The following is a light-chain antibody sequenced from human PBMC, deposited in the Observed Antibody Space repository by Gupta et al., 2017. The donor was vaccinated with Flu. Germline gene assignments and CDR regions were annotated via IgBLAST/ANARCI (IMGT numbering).Light chain of an antibody. CDR3: QQYNNWPRT. Sequence: EIVMTQSPASLSVSPGETATLSCRASQSVSINLVWYQHKPGQAPRLLIYAAATRATGIPARFSGSGSGTEFTLTISSLQSEDFAVYYCQQYNNWPRTFGQGTKVEIK. V-gene: IGKV3-15*01. J-gene: IGKJ1*01. CDR2: AAA. CDR1: QSVSIN.